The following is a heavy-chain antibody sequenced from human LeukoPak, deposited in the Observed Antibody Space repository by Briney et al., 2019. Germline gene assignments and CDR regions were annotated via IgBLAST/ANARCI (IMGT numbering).Heavy chain of an antibody. CDR1: GGSFSGYY. CDR2: INHSGST. D-gene: IGHD2-2*02. Sequence: SETLSLTCAVYGGSFSGYYWSWIRQPPGTGLEWIGEINHSGSTNYNPSLKSRVTISVDTSKNQFSLKLSSVTAADTAVYYCARSRVVPAAIQRRYYYYYMDVWGKGTTVTVSS. CDR3: ARSRVVPAAIQRRYYYYYMDV. J-gene: IGHJ6*03. V-gene: IGHV4-34*01.